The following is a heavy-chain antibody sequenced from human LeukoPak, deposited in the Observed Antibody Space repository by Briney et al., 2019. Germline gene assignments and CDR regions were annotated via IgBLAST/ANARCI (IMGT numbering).Heavy chain of an antibody. V-gene: IGHV3-48*01. J-gene: IGHJ3*01. CDR2: ISSTGSTI. D-gene: IGHD6-6*01. CDR3: TRSLYSSRSGDFDL. CDR1: GFMFSAYR. Sequence: GGSLRLSCAASGFMFSAYRMNWVRQVPGRGLEWISDISSTGSTIYYGESMKGRFTISRDNAKNSLHLQMNSLRAEDTAVYYCTRSLYSSRSGDFDLWGQGTMVTVSA.